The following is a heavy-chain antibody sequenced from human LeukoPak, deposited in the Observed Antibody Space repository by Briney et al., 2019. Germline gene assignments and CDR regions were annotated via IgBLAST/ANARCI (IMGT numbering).Heavy chain of an antibody. CDR3: ARHLGFCSGGGCHSWLDP. V-gene: IGHV4-59*08. J-gene: IGHJ5*02. CDR1: GGSISSYY. D-gene: IGHD2-15*01. Sequence: SETLSLTCSVSGGSISSYYWSWIRQPPGKGLEWIGYIYFSGSTNYNPSLKSRVTISVDTSKNQSSLKLSSVTAADTALYYCARHLGFCSGGGCHSWLDPWGQGTLVTVSS. CDR2: IYFSGST.